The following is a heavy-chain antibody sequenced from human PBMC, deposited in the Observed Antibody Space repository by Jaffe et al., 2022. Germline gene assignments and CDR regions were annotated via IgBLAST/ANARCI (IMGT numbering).Heavy chain of an antibody. D-gene: IGHD6-6*01. CDR1: GYTFTSYA. CDR3: ARDAKPSRFIAARPRYYYYYMDV. CDR2: INAGNGNT. V-gene: IGHV1-3*01. Sequence: QVQLVQSGAEVKKPGASVKVSCKASGYTFTSYAMHWVRQAPGQRLEWMGWINAGNGNTKYSQKFQGRVTITRDTSASTAYMELSSLRSEDTAVYYCARDAKPSRFIAARPRYYYYYMDVWGKGTTVTVSS. J-gene: IGHJ6*03.